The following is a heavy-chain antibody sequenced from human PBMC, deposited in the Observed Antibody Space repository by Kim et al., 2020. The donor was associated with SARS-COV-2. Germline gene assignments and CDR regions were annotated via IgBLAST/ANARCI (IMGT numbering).Heavy chain of an antibody. J-gene: IGHJ3*02. CDR3: APFRLHAFDI. V-gene: IGHV3-21*01. Sequence: SYIYYADSVKGRFTISRDNAKNSLYLQMNSLRAEDTAVYYCAPFRLHAFDIWGQGTMVTVSS. D-gene: IGHD3-16*01. CDR2: SYI.